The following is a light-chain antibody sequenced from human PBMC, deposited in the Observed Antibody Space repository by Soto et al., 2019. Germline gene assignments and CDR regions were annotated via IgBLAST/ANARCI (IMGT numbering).Light chain of an antibody. Sequence: QSALTQPASVSGSPGQSITISCTGTSSDVGGYNYVSWYQQHPGKAPKLMIYEVSNRPLGVSNRFSGSKSGNTASLTISGLQAEDEADYYCSLYTSSSTPYVFGTGTKVTVL. CDR3: SLYTSSSTPYV. CDR2: EVS. J-gene: IGLJ1*01. CDR1: SSDVGGYNY. V-gene: IGLV2-14*01.